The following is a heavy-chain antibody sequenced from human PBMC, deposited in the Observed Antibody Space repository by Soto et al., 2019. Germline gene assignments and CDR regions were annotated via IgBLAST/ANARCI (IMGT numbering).Heavy chain of an antibody. J-gene: IGHJ1*01. CDR1: GLTVSGKKY. CDR3: ARVNWGYCSGDSCPLGSEYFQY. V-gene: IGHV3-53*01. Sequence: DVQLVESGGGLIQPGGSLRLSCVASGLTVSGKKYMAWVRQAPGKGPEWVSGVYDLDGTYYADSVKGRFTISRDNPKDTLFLQMDSLRVEDTAIYFCARVNWGYCSGDSCPLGSEYFQYWGQGTLVTVSS. CDR2: VYDLDGT. D-gene: IGHD2-15*01.